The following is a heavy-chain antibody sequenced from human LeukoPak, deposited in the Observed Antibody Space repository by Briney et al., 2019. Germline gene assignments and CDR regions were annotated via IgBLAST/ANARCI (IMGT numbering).Heavy chain of an antibody. J-gene: IGHJ6*03. V-gene: IGHV4-59*11. CDR2: IYYSGSN. D-gene: IGHD1-1*01. CDR1: GGSISSHY. CDR3: ARVGNWNDVYSLYSYYYYLDV. Sequence: SETLSLTCTVSGGSISSHYWSWVRQPPGKGLEWIGYIYYSGSNNYNPSLKSRVTISVDTSKNQFSLKLSSVNAADTAVYYCARVGNWNDVYSLYSYYYYLDVWGKGTTVTVSS.